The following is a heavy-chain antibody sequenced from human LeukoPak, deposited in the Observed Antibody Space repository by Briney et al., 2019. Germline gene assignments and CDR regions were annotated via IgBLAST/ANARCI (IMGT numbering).Heavy chain of an antibody. CDR3: ARGILVGPAAPTPFDY. CDR1: GRSISSSSYY. V-gene: IGHV4-39*07. D-gene: IGHD2-2*01. CDR2: MYYSGST. J-gene: IGHJ4*02. Sequence: PSETLSLTCTVSGRSISSSSYYWGWIRQPPGKELEWIGSMYYSGSTYYNPSLKSRVTISVDTSKNQFSLKVGSVTAADTALYYCARGILVGPAAPTPFDYWGQGTLVTVSS.